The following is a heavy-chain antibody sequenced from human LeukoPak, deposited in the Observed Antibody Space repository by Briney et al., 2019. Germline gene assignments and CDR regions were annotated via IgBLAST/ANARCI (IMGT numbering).Heavy chain of an antibody. Sequence: GGSLRLSCTASGFTFGDYAMSWVRQAPGKGLEWVAFIRYDGSNKYYTDSVKGRFTISRDNSKNTLYLQMNSLRAEDTAVYYCAKDLTDYGDYWAFDIWGQGTMVTVSS. CDR1: GFTFGDYA. CDR2: IRYDGSNK. D-gene: IGHD4-17*01. V-gene: IGHV3-30*02. CDR3: AKDLTDYGDYWAFDI. J-gene: IGHJ3*02.